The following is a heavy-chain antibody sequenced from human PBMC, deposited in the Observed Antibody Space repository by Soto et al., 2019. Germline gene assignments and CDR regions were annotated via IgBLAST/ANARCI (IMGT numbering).Heavy chain of an antibody. CDR3: AREKSSGYSSDY. CDR1: GYTFTSYD. CDR2: MNPNSGNT. V-gene: IGHV1-8*01. Sequence: EASVKVSCKASGYTFTSYDINWVRQATGQGLEWMGWMNPNSGNTAYAQKFQGRVTMTRNTSISTAYMELSSLRSEDTAVYYCAREKSSGYSSDYWGQGTLVTVSS. J-gene: IGHJ4*02. D-gene: IGHD3-22*01.